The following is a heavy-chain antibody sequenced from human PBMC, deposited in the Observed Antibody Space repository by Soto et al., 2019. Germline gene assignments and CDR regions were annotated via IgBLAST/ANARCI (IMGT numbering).Heavy chain of an antibody. CDR1: GGSISSGGYS. D-gene: IGHD2-15*01. J-gene: IGHJ6*03. V-gene: IGHV4-30-2*01. CDR3: ARGLSVVVVFGRGLYYMDV. Sequence: SETLSLTCAVSGGSISSGGYSWSWIRQPPGKGLEWIGYIYHSGSTYYNPSLKSRVTISVDRSKNQFSLKLSSVTAADTAVYYCARGLSVVVVFGRGLYYMDVWGNGPTVTVSS. CDR2: IYHSGST.